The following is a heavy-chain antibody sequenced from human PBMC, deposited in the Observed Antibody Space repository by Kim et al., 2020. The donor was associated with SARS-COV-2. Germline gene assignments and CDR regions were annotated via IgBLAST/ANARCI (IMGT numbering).Heavy chain of an antibody. D-gene: IGHD3-22*01. V-gene: IGHV3-23*01. CDR2: I. CDR3: AKMIREDWFDP. J-gene: IGHJ5*02. Sequence: IYYADSGKGRFTISRDNSKNTLYLQMNSLRAEDTAVYYCAKMIREDWFDPWGQGTLVTVSS.